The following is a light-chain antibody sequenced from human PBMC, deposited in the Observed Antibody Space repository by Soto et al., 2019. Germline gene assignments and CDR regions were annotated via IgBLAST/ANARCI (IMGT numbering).Light chain of an antibody. J-gene: IGKJ4*01. V-gene: IGKV3-11*01. CDR2: DAS. Sequence: EIVLTQSPATLSLSPGERATLSCRASQSVSSYLAWYQQKPGQAPRLLIYDASNRATGIPARFSGSGSGTDFTLTISSLEPEDFAVYYCQQRSNWRALTFVGGTKVEIK. CDR3: QQRSNWRALT. CDR1: QSVSSY.